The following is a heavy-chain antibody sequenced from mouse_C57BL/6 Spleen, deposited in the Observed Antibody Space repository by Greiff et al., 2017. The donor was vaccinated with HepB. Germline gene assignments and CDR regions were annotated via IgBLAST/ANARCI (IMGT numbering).Heavy chain of an antibody. CDR2: IWTGGGT. J-gene: IGHJ1*03. CDR1: GFSLTSYA. V-gene: IGHV2-9-1*01. Sequence: VKLMESGPGLVAPSQSLSITCTVSGFSLTSYAISWVRQPPGKGLEWLGVIWTGGGTNYNSALKSRLSISKDNSKSQVFLKMNSLQTDDTARYYCARNFYYGSSPYFDVWGTGTTVTVSS. CDR3: ARNFYYGSSPYFDV. D-gene: IGHD1-1*01.